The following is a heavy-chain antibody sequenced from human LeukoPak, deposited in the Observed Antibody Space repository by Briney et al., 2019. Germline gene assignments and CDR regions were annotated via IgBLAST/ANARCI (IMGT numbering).Heavy chain of an antibody. CDR1: GFTFDDYA. CDR3: ARGFRSSSFHFDY. D-gene: IGHD6-6*01. J-gene: IGHJ4*02. V-gene: IGHV3-9*01. Sequence: QAGRSLRLSCAASGFTFDDYAMHWVRQAPGKGLEWVSGISWNSGSIGYADSVKGRFTISRDNAKNSLYLQMNSLRAEDTAVYYCARGFRSSSFHFDYWGQGTLVTVSS. CDR2: ISWNSGSI.